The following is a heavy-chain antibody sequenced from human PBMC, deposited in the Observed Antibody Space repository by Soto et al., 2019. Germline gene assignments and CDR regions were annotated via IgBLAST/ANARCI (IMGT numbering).Heavy chain of an antibody. J-gene: IGHJ4*02. CDR3: AKVVSSGWEGLDY. V-gene: IGHV3-23*01. Sequence: EVQLLESGGGLVQPGGSLRLSCAASGFTFSSHAMSWVRQAPGKGLEWVSAISGSGGSTYYADSVKGRFTISRDNSKNTLYLQMNSLRAEETAVYYWAKVVSSGWEGLDYWGQGTLVTVSS. CDR1: GFTFSSHA. CDR2: ISGSGGST. D-gene: IGHD6-19*01.